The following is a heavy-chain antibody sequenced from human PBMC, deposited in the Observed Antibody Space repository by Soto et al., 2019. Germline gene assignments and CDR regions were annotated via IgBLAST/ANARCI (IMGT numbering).Heavy chain of an antibody. V-gene: IGHV1-3*01. J-gene: IGHJ6*02. CDR3: ARGPQLYCGGGSCYNFHFGMDV. CDR2: INAGNGNT. Sequence: ASVKVSCKASGYTFTSYAMHWVRQAPGQRLEWIGWINAGNGNTKYSQKFQGRVTITRDTSASTAYMELTSLRSDDTAVYYCARGPQLYCGGGSCYNFHFGMDVWGQGTTVTVSS. CDR1: GYTFTSYA. D-gene: IGHD2-15*01.